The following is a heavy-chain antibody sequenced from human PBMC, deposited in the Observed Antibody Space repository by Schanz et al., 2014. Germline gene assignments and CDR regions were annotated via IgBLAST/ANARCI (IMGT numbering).Heavy chain of an antibody. Sequence: EVQLVESGGGVVQPGRSLRLSCAASGFTFRSYSMIWVRQPPGKGLEWVSLIDYAGSTNYADSVKGRMTVSRDTSKNALFLQMNNLRAEDTAVYYCASPPISVAGRVADYWGQGILVAVSS. CDR1: GFTFRSYS. J-gene: IGHJ4*02. V-gene: IGHV3-66*01. CDR2: IDYAGST. D-gene: IGHD6-19*01. CDR3: ASPPISVAGRVADY.